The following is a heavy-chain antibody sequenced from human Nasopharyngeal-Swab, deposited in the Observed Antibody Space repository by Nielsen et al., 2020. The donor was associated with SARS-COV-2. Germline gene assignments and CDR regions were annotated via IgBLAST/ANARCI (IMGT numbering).Heavy chain of an antibody. V-gene: IGHV1-3*01. D-gene: IGHD3-10*01. Sequence: ASVKASCKASGYTFTSYAMHWVRQAPGQRLEWMGWIDAGNGNTKYSQKFQGRVTITRDTSASTAYMELSSLRSEDTAVYYCARGVGDGSGRHYFDCWGQGTLVTVSS. CDR1: GYTFTSYA. CDR3: ARGVGDGSGRHYFDC. J-gene: IGHJ4*02. CDR2: IDAGNGNT.